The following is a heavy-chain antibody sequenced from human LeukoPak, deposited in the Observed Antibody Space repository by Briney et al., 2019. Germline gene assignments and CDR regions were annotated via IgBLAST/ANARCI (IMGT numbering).Heavy chain of an antibody. D-gene: IGHD4-17*01. CDR2: INHSGYT. Sequence: SETLSLTCAVSGVSFNDYYWSWVRQTPGKGLEWIGEINHSGYTNDSPSLKSRVTLSIDTSRKQFSLNLRSVTVADTGIYYCTRMTTGHDYWGQRTLVTVSS. J-gene: IGHJ4*02. V-gene: IGHV4-34*01. CDR1: GVSFNDYY. CDR3: TRMTTGHDY.